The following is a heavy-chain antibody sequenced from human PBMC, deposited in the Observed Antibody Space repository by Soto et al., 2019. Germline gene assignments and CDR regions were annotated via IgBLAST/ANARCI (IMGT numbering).Heavy chain of an antibody. CDR1: GGSISSGGYY. CDR2: IYYSGST. Sequence: SETLSLTCTVSGGSISSGGYYWSWIRQHPGKGLEWIGYIYYSGSTYYNPSLKSRVTISVDTSKNQFSLKLSSVTAADTAVYYCARDHRYYGSGTYFDYWGQGTLVTVSS. J-gene: IGHJ4*02. CDR3: ARDHRYYGSGTYFDY. D-gene: IGHD3-10*01. V-gene: IGHV4-31*03.